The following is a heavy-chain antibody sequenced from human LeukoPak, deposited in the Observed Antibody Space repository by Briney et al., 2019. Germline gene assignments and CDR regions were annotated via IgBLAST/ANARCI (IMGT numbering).Heavy chain of an antibody. D-gene: IGHD4-23*01. Sequence: GGSLRLSCVASGFTFKDYYMNWVRQVPGKGLEWVSSISGKSDKTFYADSVKGRFTISRDNFKKTLYLQMDRLRGEDTALYYCAKAVAKFAFYFYGMDAWGHGTTVTVSS. CDR3: AKAVAKFAFYFYGMDA. V-gene: IGHV3-23*01. J-gene: IGHJ6*02. CDR2: ISGKSDKT. CDR1: GFTFKDYY.